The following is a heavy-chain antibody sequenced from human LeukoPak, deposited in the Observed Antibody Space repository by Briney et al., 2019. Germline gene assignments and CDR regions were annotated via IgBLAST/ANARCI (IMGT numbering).Heavy chain of an antibody. V-gene: IGHV3-21*01. D-gene: IGHD2-15*01. Sequence: GGSLRLSCAASGFTFSNYAMNWVRQAPGKGLEWVSSISSSSSYIYYADSVKGRFTISRDNAKNSLYLQMNSLRAEDTAVYYCAREVVSMGFDYWGQGTLVTVSS. CDR2: ISSSSSYI. J-gene: IGHJ4*02. CDR1: GFTFSNYA. CDR3: AREVVSMGFDY.